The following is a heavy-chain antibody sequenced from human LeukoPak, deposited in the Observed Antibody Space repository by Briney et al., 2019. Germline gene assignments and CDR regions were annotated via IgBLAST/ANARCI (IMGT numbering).Heavy chain of an antibody. Sequence: ASVKVSCKSSNYTFGNYAISWVRQAPGQGLEWMGWINPYNDLTNSAQSFQARVTMTADTSTTTAYLELRSLRSDDTAVYYCARDLHIYWQWLAGLCYYWGQGTLVTVSS. J-gene: IGHJ4*02. V-gene: IGHV1-18*01. CDR2: INPYNDLT. CDR3: ARDLHIYWQWLAGLCYY. CDR1: NYTFGNYA. D-gene: IGHD6-19*01.